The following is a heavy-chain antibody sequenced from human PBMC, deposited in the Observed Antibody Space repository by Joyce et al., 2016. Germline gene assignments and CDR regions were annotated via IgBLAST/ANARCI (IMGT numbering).Heavy chain of an antibody. CDR1: GDSISSGGYS. CDR3: ARGEWEYDSSGYYLDY. V-gene: IGHV4-30-2*01. CDR2: SHYSGGT. D-gene: IGHD3-22*01. J-gene: IGHJ4*02. Sequence: QLQLQESGSRLVRPSQTLSLTCAVSGDSISSGGYSWSWVRQPPGKGLEGIGYSHYSGGTYYTYYSPSLKSRVTISVDRSRKQFSRKVNSVTTADTAVYYCARGEWEYDSSGYYLDYWGQGTLVTVSS.